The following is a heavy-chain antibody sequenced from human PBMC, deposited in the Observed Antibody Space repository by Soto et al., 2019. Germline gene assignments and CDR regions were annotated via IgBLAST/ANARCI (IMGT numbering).Heavy chain of an antibody. J-gene: IGHJ4*02. CDR2: ISGGGDGT. CDR3: AKEPRLQLAY. V-gene: IGHV3-23*01. CDR1: GFPFGNYA. Sequence: EVHLLESGGGLVQPGGSLRLSCTASGFPFGNYAMYWVRQAPGKGLEWVSGISGGGDGTNYADSVKGRFTVPRDNSRNTMYLQMNSLRAEDTAVYYCAKEPRLQLAYWGQGTLVTVSS. D-gene: IGHD1-1*01.